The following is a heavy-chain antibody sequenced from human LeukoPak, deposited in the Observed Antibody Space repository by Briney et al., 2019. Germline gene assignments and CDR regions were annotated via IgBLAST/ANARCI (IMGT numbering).Heavy chain of an antibody. V-gene: IGHV3-23*01. J-gene: IGHJ4*02. CDR2: INAGGST. Sequence: GGSLRLYCAASGFTFSSYSMSWVRQAPGKGLQWVSTINAGGSTYYADSVKGRFTISRDNSKNTQYLQMNSLRAEDTAVYYCAKRYAGAGTSYYFDYWGQGTLVTVSS. CDR1: GFTFSSYS. CDR3: AKRYAGAGTSYYFDY. D-gene: IGHD6-19*01.